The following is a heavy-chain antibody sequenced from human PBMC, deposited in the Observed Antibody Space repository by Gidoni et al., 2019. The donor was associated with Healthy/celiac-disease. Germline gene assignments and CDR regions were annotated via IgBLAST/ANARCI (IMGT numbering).Heavy chain of an antibody. J-gene: IGHJ4*02. D-gene: IGHD2-2*01. CDR2: ISYDGSNK. V-gene: IGHV3-30*18. CDR3: AKDGLGYCSSTSCFGWDYFDY. CDR1: GVPLSSFC. Sequence: QVQRVESGGGGVQPGRALRLTCAADGVPLSSFCMHGVRQAPGKGLEWVAVISYDGSNKYYTDTVKGRFTISRDNSKNTLYLQMNSLRAEDTAVYYCAKDGLGYCSSTSCFGWDYFDYWGQGTLVTVSS.